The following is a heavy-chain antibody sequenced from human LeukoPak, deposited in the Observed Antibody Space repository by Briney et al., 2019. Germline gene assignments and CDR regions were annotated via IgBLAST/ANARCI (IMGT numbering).Heavy chain of an antibody. D-gene: IGHD5-12*01. CDR1: GFTFSSYW. Sequence: GGSLRLSCAASGFTFSSYWMSWVRQAPGKGLEWVANIKQDGSEKYYVDSVKGRFTISRDNAKNSLYLQMNSLRAEDTAVYYCARGRVNSGYDYSWYFDLWGRGTLVTVSS. V-gene: IGHV3-7*01. J-gene: IGHJ2*01. CDR2: IKQDGSEK. CDR3: ARGRVNSGYDYSWYFDL.